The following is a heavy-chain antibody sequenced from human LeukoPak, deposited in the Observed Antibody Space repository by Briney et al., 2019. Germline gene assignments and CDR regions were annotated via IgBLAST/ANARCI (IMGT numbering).Heavy chain of an antibody. Sequence: SETLSLTCGASGGSFSGYYWHWIRQSPGKGLEWIGEINQSGSANYSPSLKSRVSISIDMSKNQFSLKLSSVTAADTAVYYCARGKRLLWFGELLFPFDYWGQGTLVTVSS. CDR2: INQSGSA. D-gene: IGHD3-10*01. CDR3: ARGKRLLWFGELLFPFDY. CDR1: GGSFSGYY. J-gene: IGHJ4*02. V-gene: IGHV4-34*01.